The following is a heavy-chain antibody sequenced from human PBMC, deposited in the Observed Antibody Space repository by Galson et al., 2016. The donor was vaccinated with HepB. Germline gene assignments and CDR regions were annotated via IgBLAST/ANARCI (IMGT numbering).Heavy chain of an antibody. V-gene: IGHV4-39*01. D-gene: IGHD1-20*01. CDR2: IYYSGST. Sequence: SETLSLTCSVSGGSIATSNSYWAWIRQPPGKGLEWIGSIYYSGSTHYNPSLKSRLTVSVDTSKNQFSLALTSVTAADTGVYYCARNITPIRGGENWFDPWGQGTPGTVSS. J-gene: IGHJ5*01. CDR3: ARNITPIRGGENWFDP. CDR1: GGSIATSNSY.